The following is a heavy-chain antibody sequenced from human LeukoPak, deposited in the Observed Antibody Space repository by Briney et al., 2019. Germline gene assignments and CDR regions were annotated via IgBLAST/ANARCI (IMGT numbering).Heavy chain of an antibody. CDR2: INPSGGST. CDR3: ARDLRFVGDGYNWGGSSDY. Sequence: ASVKVSCKASGYTFTSYYMHWARQAPGQGLEWMGIINPSGGSTSYAQKFQGRVTVTRDTSTSTVYMELSSLRSEDTAVYYCARDLRFVGDGYNWGGSSDYWGQGTLVTVPS. CDR1: GYTFTSYY. D-gene: IGHD5-24*01. J-gene: IGHJ4*02. V-gene: IGHV1-46*01.